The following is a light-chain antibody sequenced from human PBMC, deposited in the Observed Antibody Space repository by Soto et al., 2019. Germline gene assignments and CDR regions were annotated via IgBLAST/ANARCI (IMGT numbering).Light chain of an antibody. V-gene: IGKV3-20*01. J-gene: IGKJ1*01. Sequence: DIELTQSPGTLSLSPGERATLSCRPSQNVYSNYLAWYQQKPGHAPRLRIYAAFVRATGSPERFSGSGSGTDFTLTISGLGPEDFAVYYCQQYDSSRRTFGQGTKVDIK. CDR2: AAF. CDR3: QQYDSSRRT. CDR1: QNVYSNY.